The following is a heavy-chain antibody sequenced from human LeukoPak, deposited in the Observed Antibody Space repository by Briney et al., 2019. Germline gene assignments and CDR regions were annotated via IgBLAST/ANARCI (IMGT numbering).Heavy chain of an antibody. D-gene: IGHD3-22*01. J-gene: IGHJ4*02. CDR1: GFTFSSYG. CDR2: ISGSGGST. CDR3: ARIYDDSSGYYEMDY. V-gene: IGHV3-23*01. Sequence: PGRSLRLSCAASGFTFSSYGMSWVRQAPGKGLEWVSAISGSGGSTYYADSVKGRFTISRDNSKNSLYLQMNSLRAEDTAVYYCARIYDDSSGYYEMDYWGQGTLVTVSS.